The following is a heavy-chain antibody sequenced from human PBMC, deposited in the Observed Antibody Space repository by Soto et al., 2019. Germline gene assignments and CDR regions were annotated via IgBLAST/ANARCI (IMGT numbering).Heavy chain of an antibody. V-gene: IGHV4-59*08. CDR3: ARLHCSGGSCYPSYVDY. CDR2: IYYSGST. CDR1: GGSISSYY. Sequence: PSETLSLTCTVSGGSISSYYWSWIRQPPGKGLEWIGYIYYSGSTNYNPSLKSRVTISVDTSKNQFSLKLSSVIAADTAVYYCARLHCSGGSCYPSYVDYWGQGTLVTVSS. J-gene: IGHJ4*02. D-gene: IGHD2-15*01.